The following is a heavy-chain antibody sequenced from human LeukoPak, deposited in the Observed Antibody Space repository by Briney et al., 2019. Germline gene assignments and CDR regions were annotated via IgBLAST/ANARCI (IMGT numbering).Heavy chain of an antibody. J-gene: IGHJ5*02. CDR2: IGVGSGST. CDR3: AAERYTAGCCWFDP. V-gene: IGHV1-58*02. D-gene: IGHD1-1*01. Sequence: GASVKVSCKASGFTFSSSTIQWVRQAHGQRLEWLGWIGVGSGSTAYAQNLQGRLSITTDMSTNTAYMELSSLTSEDTAVYYCAAERYTAGCCWFDPWGQGTLVTVSS. CDR1: GFTFSSST.